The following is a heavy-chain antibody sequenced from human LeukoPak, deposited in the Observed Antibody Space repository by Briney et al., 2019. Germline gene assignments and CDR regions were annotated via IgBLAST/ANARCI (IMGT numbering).Heavy chain of an antibody. Sequence: GGSLRLSGPASGFTFKNFGFIWVGQAPGKGLGGISSISSGSFIYYADAVKARFTISRDNTRDSLSLQMNSLRADDTAVYYCARLMFIAVGNWYFDLWGRGTLVTVSS. CDR1: GFTFKNFG. CDR2: ISSGSFI. J-gene: IGHJ2*01. V-gene: IGHV3-21*01. D-gene: IGHD2-15*01. CDR3: ARLMFIAVGNWYFDL.